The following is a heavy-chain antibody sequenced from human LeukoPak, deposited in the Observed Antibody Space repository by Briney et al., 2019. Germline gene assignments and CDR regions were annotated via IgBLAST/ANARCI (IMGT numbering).Heavy chain of an antibody. D-gene: IGHD2-15*01. J-gene: IGHJ4*02. CDR3: AKDSGAYCRGGTCYRGYFHN. V-gene: IGHV3-23*01. CDR2: ITGSGGTT. Sequence: PGGSLRLSCAASGFTFNSYAMSWVRQAPGKGLEWVSAITGSGGTTYYADSVKGRFTMSRDNSKNTLYLLMNSLRAEDTAVYHCAKDSGAYCRGGTCYRGYFHNWGQGTLVTVSS. CDR1: GFTFNSYA.